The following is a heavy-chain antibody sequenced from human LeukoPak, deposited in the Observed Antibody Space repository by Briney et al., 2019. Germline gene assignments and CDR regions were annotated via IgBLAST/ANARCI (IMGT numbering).Heavy chain of an antibody. Sequence: PGGSLRLSCAAPGFTFSAQNMNWVRQAPGKGLEWVSSISSASTDIYYGDSVKGRFTISRDNAKNSLYLQMNSLRAEDTAVYYCANAITTVVTDWYFDLWGRGTLVTVSS. V-gene: IGHV3-21*01. CDR1: GFTFSAQN. CDR2: ISSASTDI. J-gene: IGHJ2*01. D-gene: IGHD4-23*01. CDR3: ANAITTVVTDWYFDL.